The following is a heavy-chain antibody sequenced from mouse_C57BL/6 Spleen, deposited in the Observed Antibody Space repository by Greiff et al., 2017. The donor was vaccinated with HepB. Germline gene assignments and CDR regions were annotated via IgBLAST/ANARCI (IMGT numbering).Heavy chain of an antibody. J-gene: IGHJ4*01. CDR1: GYSFTGYY. V-gene: IGHV1-42*01. CDR3: ASLLLRDAMDY. Sequence: EVQVVESGPELVKPGASVKISCKASGYSFTGYYMNWVKQSPEKSLEWIGEINPSTGGNTYNQKFKAKATLTVDKSSSTAYMQLKSLTSEDSAVYYCASLLLRDAMDYWGQGTSVTVSS. CDR2: INPSTGGN. D-gene: IGHD1-1*01.